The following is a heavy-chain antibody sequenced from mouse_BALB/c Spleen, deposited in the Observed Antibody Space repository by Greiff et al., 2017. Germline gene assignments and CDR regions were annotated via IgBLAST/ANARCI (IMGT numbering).Heavy chain of an antibody. CDR2: ISDGGSYT. CDR1: GFTFSDYY. CDR3: ASARGDGYYGFAD. Sequence: EVHLVESGGGLVKPGGSLKLSCAASGFTFSDYYMYWVRQTPEKRLEWVATISDGGSYTYYPDSVKGRFTISRDNAKNNLYLQMSSLKSEDTAMYYCASARGDGYYGFADWGQGTLVTVSA. D-gene: IGHD2-3*01. J-gene: IGHJ3*01. V-gene: IGHV5-4*02.